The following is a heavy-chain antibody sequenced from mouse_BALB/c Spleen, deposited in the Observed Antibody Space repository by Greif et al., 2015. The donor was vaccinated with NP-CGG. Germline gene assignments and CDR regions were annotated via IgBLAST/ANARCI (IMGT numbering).Heavy chain of an antibody. J-gene: IGHJ2*01. CDR3: AGTTASHYFDY. Sequence: VKLVESGPELVKPGASVKISCKASGYAFSSSWMNWVKQRPGQGLEWIGRIYPGDGDTNYNGKFKGKATLTADKSSSTAYMQLSSLTSVDSAVYFCAGTTASHYFDYWGQGTTLTVSS. CDR1: GYAFSSSW. D-gene: IGHD1-2*01. CDR2: IYPGDGDT. V-gene: IGHV1-82*01.